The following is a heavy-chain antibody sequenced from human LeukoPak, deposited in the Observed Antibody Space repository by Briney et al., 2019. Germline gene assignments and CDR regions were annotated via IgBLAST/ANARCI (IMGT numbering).Heavy chain of an antibody. J-gene: IGHJ5*02. CDR3: ARGDKKENQSGPSGYFDP. V-gene: IGHV1-2*02. D-gene: IGHD3-10*01. Sequence: PWASVKVSCEASGYTFSGYHIHWVRQAPGQGLEWMGWINPNSGGTNFAPKFHGRVSMTRDTSINTAYMELTSLRSDDTAVYYCARGDKKENQSGPSGYFDPWGQGTLVTVSS. CDR2: INPNSGGT. CDR1: GYTFSGYH.